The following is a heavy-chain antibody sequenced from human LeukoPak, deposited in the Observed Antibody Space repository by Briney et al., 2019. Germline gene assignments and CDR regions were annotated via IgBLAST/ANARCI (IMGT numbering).Heavy chain of an antibody. CDR2: IRSTSTI. V-gene: IGHV3-48*02. D-gene: IGHD1-20*01. CDR3: ARDRVTGTSRGSEIDY. J-gene: IGHJ4*02. Sequence: GGSLRLSCAASGFTFSSYSMNWVRQAPGKGLECVSYIRSTSTIYYADSVKGRFTISRDNAKNSLYLQMNSLRDEDTVVYYCARDRVTGTSRGSEIDYWGQGTLVTVSS. CDR1: GFTFSSYS.